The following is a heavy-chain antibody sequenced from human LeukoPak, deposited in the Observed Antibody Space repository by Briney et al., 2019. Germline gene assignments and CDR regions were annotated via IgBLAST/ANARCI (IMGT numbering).Heavy chain of an antibody. D-gene: IGHD6-19*01. J-gene: IGHJ4*02. CDR1: GFTFSSYT. CDR2: ISSSSSTI. V-gene: IGHV3-48*04. Sequence: SGGSLRLSCAASGFTFSSYTMNWVRQAPGKGLEWVSYISSSSSTIYYADSVKGRFTISRDNAKNSLYLQMNSLRAEDTAVYYCARGPHIAVAGDYYFDYWGQGTLVTISS. CDR3: ARGPHIAVAGDYYFDY.